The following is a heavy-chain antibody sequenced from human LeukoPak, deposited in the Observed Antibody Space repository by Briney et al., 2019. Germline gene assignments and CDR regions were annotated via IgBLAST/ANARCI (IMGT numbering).Heavy chain of an antibody. Sequence: PSETLSLTCTVSGGSISSYYWSWIRQPPGKGLEWMGEINHGDTTNYNPSLKSRVTISIDMSKNQFSLKLSTVTAADTAVYYCARGPFGYRGTYFDYWGQGTLVTVSS. CDR3: ARGPFGYRGTYFDY. CDR2: INHGDTT. V-gene: IGHV4-34*01. CDR1: GGSISSYY. D-gene: IGHD5-12*01. J-gene: IGHJ4*02.